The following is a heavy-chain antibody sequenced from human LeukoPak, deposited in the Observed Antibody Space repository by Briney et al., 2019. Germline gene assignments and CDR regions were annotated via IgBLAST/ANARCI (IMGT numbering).Heavy chain of an antibody. CDR1: GYSFTSYW. D-gene: IGHD2-2*01. J-gene: IGHJ3*02. CDR3: ARLLGYCSSTDCYGAFDI. CDR2: IHPGDSDT. V-gene: IGHV5-51*01. Sequence: GESLKISCEGFGYSFTSYWIGWVRQMPGKGLEWMGIIHPGDSDTRYRPSFQGQVTISVDKSISTAYLQWSSLKASDTAMYYCARLLGYCSSTDCYGAFDIWGQGTMVTVSS.